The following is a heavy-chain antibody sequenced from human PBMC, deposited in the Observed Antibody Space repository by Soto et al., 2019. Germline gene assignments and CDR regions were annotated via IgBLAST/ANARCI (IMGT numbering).Heavy chain of an antibody. J-gene: IGHJ4*02. D-gene: IGHD3-10*01. CDR3: GRGRSGQLVVFY. CDR2: IGPASGDT. CDR1: GYTFAGHY. V-gene: IGHV1-2*02. Sequence: ASVKVSCKASGYTFAGHYIHWVRQAPGQGPEWMGEIGPASGDTRYAQKFQGRVTMTRDTSITTVYMELNNLSPDDTAVYYCGRGRSGQLVVFYWGQGTPVTVSS.